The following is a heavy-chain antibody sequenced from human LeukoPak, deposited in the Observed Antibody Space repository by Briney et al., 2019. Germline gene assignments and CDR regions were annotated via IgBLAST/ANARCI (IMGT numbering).Heavy chain of an antibody. Sequence: ASVKVSCKASGYTFTSYGISWVRQAPGQGLEWMGWISAYNGNTNYAQKLQGRVTMTTDSSTSTAYRELRSLRSDDTAVYYCARAVITGASFDYWGQGTLVTVSS. V-gene: IGHV1-18*01. D-gene: IGHD1-20*01. CDR1: GYTFTSYG. CDR2: ISAYNGNT. J-gene: IGHJ4*02. CDR3: ARAVITGASFDY.